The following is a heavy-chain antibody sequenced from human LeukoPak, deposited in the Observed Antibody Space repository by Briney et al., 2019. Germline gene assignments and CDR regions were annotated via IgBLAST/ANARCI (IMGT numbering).Heavy chain of an antibody. CDR3: ARHGEYYYYYYGMDV. CDR1: GYSFTSYW. D-gene: IGHD7-27*01. CDR2: IYPGDSDT. V-gene: IGHV5-51*01. Sequence: GGSLKISCKGSGYSFTSYWIGWVRQMPGKGLEWRGIIYPGDSDTRYSPSFQGQVTISADKSSSTAYLQWSSLKASDTAVYYCARHGEYYYYYYGMDVWGQGTTVTVSS. J-gene: IGHJ6*02.